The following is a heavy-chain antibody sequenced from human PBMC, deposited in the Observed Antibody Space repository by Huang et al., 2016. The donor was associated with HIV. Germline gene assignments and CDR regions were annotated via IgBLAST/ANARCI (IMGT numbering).Heavy chain of an antibody. Sequence: QVQLEQSGPAVRKPGSSVKVSCQASGGSFSDQIISWVRQAPGQRFEWLGGIIPLFRAPAYAQEFKGLVTMTADESTATIYMELNRLTSEDTAVYYCAMSLRYQYDSRSYWGRYFDYWGQGTLVTVSS. D-gene: IGHD3-16*01. J-gene: IGHJ4*02. CDR2: IIPLFRAP. V-gene: IGHV1-69*01. CDR1: GGSFSDQI. CDR3: AMSLRYQYDSRSYWGRYFDY.